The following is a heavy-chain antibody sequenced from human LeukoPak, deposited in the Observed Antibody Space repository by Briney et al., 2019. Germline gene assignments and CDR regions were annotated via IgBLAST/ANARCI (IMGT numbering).Heavy chain of an antibody. CDR3: ARAGLGELSPRYDY. Sequence: SETLSLTCAVYGGSSSGYYWSWIRQPPGKGLEWIGYIYYSGSTNYNPSLKSRVTISVDTSKNQFSLKLSSVTAADTAVYYCARAGLGELSPRYDYWGQGTLVTVSS. CDR1: GGSSSGYY. CDR2: IYYSGST. J-gene: IGHJ4*02. V-gene: IGHV4-59*01. D-gene: IGHD3-16*02.